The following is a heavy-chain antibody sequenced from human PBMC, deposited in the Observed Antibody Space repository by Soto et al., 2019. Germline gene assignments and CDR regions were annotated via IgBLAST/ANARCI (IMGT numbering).Heavy chain of an antibody. CDR1: GYSFTSYW. CDR2: IYPGDSDT. CDR3: ARHIKAVLWFGEFVLSPFDY. Sequence: PGESLKISCKGSGYSFTSYWIGWVRQMPGKGLEWMGIIYPGDSDTRYSPSFQGQVTISADKSISTAYLQWSSLKASDTAMYYCARHIKAVLWFGEFVLSPFDYWGQGTLVPVSS. D-gene: IGHD3-10*01. J-gene: IGHJ4*02. V-gene: IGHV5-51*01.